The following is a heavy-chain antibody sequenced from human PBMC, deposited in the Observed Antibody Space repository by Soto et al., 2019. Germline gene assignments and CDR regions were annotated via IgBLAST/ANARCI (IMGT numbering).Heavy chain of an antibody. D-gene: IGHD3-10*01. Sequence: TLKESGPTLVEPPQTLALTCTLSELSLSTSRVGVGWIRQPPGKALAWLALIYWDDDKRYIPSLKSRLTITKVTSTSQVNPTMTLMDPVDTATYYCAHSHVLGWFGCDSWGQGTQVTVPS. J-gene: IGHJ4*02. CDR1: ELSLSTSRVG. CDR2: IYWDDDK. CDR3: AHSHVLGWFGCDS. V-gene: IGHV2-5*02.